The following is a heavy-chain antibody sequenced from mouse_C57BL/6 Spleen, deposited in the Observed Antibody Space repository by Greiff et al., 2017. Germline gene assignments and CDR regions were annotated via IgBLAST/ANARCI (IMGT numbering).Heavy chain of an antibody. J-gene: IGHJ2*01. V-gene: IGHV2-2*01. D-gene: IGHD2-2*01. CDR1: GFSFTSYG. CDR2: LWSGGST. Sequence: QVQLKQSGPGLVQPSQSLYITCTVSGFSFTSYGVHWVRQSPGKGLAWLGVLWSGGSTDYNAAFISRLSTSKDNSNSHVFYKMNSLRADDTAIYYCARGGYHYFEYWGQGTTLTVSS. CDR3: ARGGYHYFEY.